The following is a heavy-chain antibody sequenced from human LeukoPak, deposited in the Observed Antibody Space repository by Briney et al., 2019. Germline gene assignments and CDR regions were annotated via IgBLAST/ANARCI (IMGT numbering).Heavy chain of an antibody. CDR2: INHSGST. D-gene: IGHD3-10*01. CDR1: GGSFSGYY. J-gene: IGHJ4*02. Sequence: SETLSLTCAVYGGSFSGYYWSWIRQPPGKGLEWIGEINHSGSTNYNPSLKSRVTISVDTSKNQFSLKLSSVTAADTAVYYCASLAPTMVRGVIITSPRSAPPDYWGQGTLVTVSS. V-gene: IGHV4-34*01. CDR3: ASLAPTMVRGVIITSPRSAPPDY.